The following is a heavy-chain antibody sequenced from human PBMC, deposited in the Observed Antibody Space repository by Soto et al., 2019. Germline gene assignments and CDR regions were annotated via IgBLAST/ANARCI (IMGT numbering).Heavy chain of an antibody. Sequence: ASETLSLTCAVYGGSFSGYYWSWIRQPPGKGLEWIGEINHSGSTNYNPSLKSRVTISVDTSKNKFSLKLSSVTAADTAVYYCASLHGSGSYSNYYYYYGMDVWGQGTTVTVSS. J-gene: IGHJ6*02. V-gene: IGHV4-34*01. D-gene: IGHD3-10*01. CDR2: INHSGST. CDR3: ASLHGSGSYSNYYYYYGMDV. CDR1: GGSFSGYY.